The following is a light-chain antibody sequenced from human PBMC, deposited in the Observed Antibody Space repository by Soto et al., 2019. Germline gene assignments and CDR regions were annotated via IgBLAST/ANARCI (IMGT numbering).Light chain of an antibody. Sequence: DIQMTQSPSSLSASVGDRVNITCRASQGIRNYLAWYQQKPGKVPTLLIYAASTLQSGVPSRFGGSGSGTDFTLTISSLHPEDVANYYCQKYTSAPPLTFGGGTKVEIK. CDR2: AAS. J-gene: IGKJ4*01. V-gene: IGKV1-27*01. CDR1: QGIRNY. CDR3: QKYTSAPPLT.